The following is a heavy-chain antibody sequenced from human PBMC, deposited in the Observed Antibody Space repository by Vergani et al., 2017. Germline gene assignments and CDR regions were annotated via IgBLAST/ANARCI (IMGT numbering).Heavy chain of an antibody. J-gene: IGHJ4*02. V-gene: IGHV3-30*02. D-gene: IGHD3-16*01. CDR1: GFTLSNYD. CDR3: AKHFRGWGIDY. CDR2: IQFDGSNQ. Sequence: VQVVESGGDLVQPGGSLRLSCATSGFTLSNYDMQWIRQGPGKGLEFVAFIQFDGSNQYYADSVKGRFTLSRDFSKNTLYLQMNSLRTDDTATYYCAKHFRGWGIDYWGQGTQVIVSS.